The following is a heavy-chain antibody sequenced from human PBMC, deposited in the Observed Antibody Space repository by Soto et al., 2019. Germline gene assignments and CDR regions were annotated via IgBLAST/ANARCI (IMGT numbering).Heavy chain of an antibody. V-gene: IGHV3-23*01. CDR1: GFTFTNYA. Sequence: EVQLLESGGGLVQPGGSLRLSCAASGFTFTNYAMSWVRPAPGKGLEWVSAISGSGSSTYYADSVKGRFTISRDNSENTLFLPMNSLRAEDTAVYYCAYFTALNYYYGMDVWGQGTTVTVSS. D-gene: IGHD1-26*01. CDR3: AYFTALNYYYGMDV. CDR2: ISGSGSST. J-gene: IGHJ6*02.